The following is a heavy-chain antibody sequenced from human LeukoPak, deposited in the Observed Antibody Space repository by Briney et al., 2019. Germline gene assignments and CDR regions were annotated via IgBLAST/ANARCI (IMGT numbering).Heavy chain of an antibody. V-gene: IGHV4-61*02. CDR2: IYTSGST. D-gene: IGHD6-19*01. J-gene: IGHJ6*03. CDR3: ARGVAGHYYYYYMDV. Sequence: PSETLSLTCTVSGGSISSGSYYWSWIRQPAGKGLEWIGRIYTSGSTNYNPSLKSRVTISVDTSKNQFSLKLSSVTAADTAVYYCARGVAGHYYYYYMDVWGKGTTVTISS. CDR1: GGSISSGSYY.